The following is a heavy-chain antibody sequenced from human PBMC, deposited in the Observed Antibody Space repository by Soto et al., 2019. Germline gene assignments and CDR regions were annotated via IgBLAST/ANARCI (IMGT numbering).Heavy chain of an antibody. D-gene: IGHD3-3*01. V-gene: IGHV4-4*07. J-gene: IGHJ4*02. Sequence: QVQLQESGPGLVRPSETLYLICNVSGGPISNYYWSWVRQPAGKGLEWVGRIYSDGATNYSPSLKSRVFMSLDMSGNQFSLQLNSVTAADTAVYYCAKTVSYYDFWSGYGEGVGYFDYWGQGTLVTVSS. CDR3: AKTVSYYDFWSGYGEGVGYFDY. CDR2: IYSDGAT. CDR1: GGPISNYY.